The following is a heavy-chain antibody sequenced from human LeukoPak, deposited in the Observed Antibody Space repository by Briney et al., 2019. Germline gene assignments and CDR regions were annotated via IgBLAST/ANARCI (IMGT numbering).Heavy chain of an antibody. V-gene: IGHV4-61*02. CDR1: GGSISSGSYY. D-gene: IGHD1-26*01. Sequence: PSQTLSLTCTVSGGSISSGSYYWSWIRQPAGKGLEWIGRIYTSGSTNYNPSLKSRVTISVDTSKNQFSLKLSSVTAADTAVYYCARVKVWELLPDAFDIWGQGTMVTVSS. CDR3: ARVKVWELLPDAFDI. CDR2: IYTSGST. J-gene: IGHJ3*02.